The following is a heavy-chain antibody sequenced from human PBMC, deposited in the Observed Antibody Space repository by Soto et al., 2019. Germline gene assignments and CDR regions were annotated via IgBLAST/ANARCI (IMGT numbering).Heavy chain of an antibody. V-gene: IGHV3-33*01. Sequence: QVQLVESGGGVVQPGRSLRLSCAASGFTFSSYGMHWVRQAPGKGLEWVAVIWYDGSNKYYADSVKGRFTISRDNSKNTLYLQMNSLRAEDTAVYYCARELGYCSSTSCHTIGFDPWGQGTLVTVSS. CDR2: IWYDGSNK. D-gene: IGHD2-2*01. J-gene: IGHJ5*02. CDR3: ARELGYCSSTSCHTIGFDP. CDR1: GFTFSSYG.